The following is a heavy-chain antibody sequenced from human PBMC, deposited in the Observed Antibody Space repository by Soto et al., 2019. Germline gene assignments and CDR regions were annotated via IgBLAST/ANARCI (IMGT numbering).Heavy chain of an antibody. CDR3: VRHRGEYSYAHDF. V-gene: IGHV4-4*02. Sequence: SETLSLTCAVSGDSISSGNWWIWVRQPPGKGLEWIGEFFHTGITNYNPSLKSRVTISFDKSKNQFSLRLSSVTAAETAVYYWVRHRGEYSYAHDFCGQXPLVTVSS. CDR2: FFHTGIT. J-gene: IGHJ4*02. CDR1: GDSISSGNW. D-gene: IGHD5-18*01.